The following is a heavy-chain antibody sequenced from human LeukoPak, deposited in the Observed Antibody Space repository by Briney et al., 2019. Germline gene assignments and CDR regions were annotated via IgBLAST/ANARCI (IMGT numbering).Heavy chain of an antibody. Sequence: PSETLSLTRTVSGGSISSGSYYWSWIRQPPGKGLEWIGYIYYSGSTNYNPSLKSRVTISVDTSKNQFSLKLSSVTAADTAVYYCARHSYSGSYSHFDYWGQGTLVTVSS. CDR2: IYYSGST. CDR1: GGSISSGSYY. CDR3: ARHSYSGSYSHFDY. J-gene: IGHJ4*02. V-gene: IGHV4-61*01. D-gene: IGHD1-26*01.